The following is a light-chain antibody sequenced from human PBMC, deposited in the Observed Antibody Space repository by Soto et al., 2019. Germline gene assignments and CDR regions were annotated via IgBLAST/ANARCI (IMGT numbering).Light chain of an antibody. CDR2: EVT. V-gene: IGLV2-23*02. CDR1: SSDVGSYNL. Sequence: QSALTQPASMSGSPGQSITISCTGTSSDVGSYNLVSWFQQHPGKVPKLLIYEVTKRPSGVSNRFSVSKSGNTASLTISGLQAEYEADYHCCSYAGSSTYVFGTGTTLTVL. J-gene: IGLJ1*01. CDR3: CSYAGSSTYV.